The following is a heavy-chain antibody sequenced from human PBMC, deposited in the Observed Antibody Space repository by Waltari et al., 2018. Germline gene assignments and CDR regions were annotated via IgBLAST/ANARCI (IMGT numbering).Heavy chain of an antibody. Sequence: QVQLVQSGAEVKKPGSSVKVSCKASGGTFSSYAISWVRQAPGQGLEWMGGIIPIFGTANYAQKFTGRVTITTDESTRTAYRELSRLRSEDTAVYYCARGSGDYDRSGYPLDYWGQGTLVTVSS. CDR3: ARGSGDYDRSGYPLDY. J-gene: IGHJ4*02. D-gene: IGHD3-22*01. CDR1: GGTFSSYA. CDR2: IIPIFGTA. V-gene: IGHV1-69*05.